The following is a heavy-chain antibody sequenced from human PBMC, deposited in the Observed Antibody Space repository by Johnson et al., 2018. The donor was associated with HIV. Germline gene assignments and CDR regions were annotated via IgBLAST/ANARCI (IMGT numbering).Heavy chain of an antibody. V-gene: IGHV3-30*04. CDR3: ASPTYYYGSGSYGAFDI. CDR2: ISYDGSNT. CDR1: GFTFSSYA. J-gene: IGHJ3*02. D-gene: IGHD3-10*01. Sequence: QVQLVESGGGVVQPGRSLRLSCAASGFTFSSYAMHWVRQAPGKGLEWVALISYDGSNTYYADSVKGRFTISRDNAKNSLYLQMNSLRAEDTAVYYCASPTYYYGSGSYGAFDIWGQGTMVTVSS.